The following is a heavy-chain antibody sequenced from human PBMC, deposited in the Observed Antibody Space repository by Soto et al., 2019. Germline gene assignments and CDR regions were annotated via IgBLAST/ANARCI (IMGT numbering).Heavy chain of an antibody. J-gene: IGHJ5*01. CDR2: TYYRSKWYN. CDR1: GDSGSSNTVG. Sequence: SQGISLTCDISGDSGSSNTVGRNWMRESPSRGLEWMGRTYYRSKWYNAYALSLRSRLTFNPDTSRNHFSLQLNSVSPEDTAVYYCAIATAANTGDWFNXRGQVVLVTGFX. V-gene: IGHV6-1*01. D-gene: IGHD2-15*01. CDR3: AIATAANTGDWFNX.